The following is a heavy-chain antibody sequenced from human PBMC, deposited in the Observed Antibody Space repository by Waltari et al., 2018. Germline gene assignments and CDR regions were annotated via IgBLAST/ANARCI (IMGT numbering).Heavy chain of an antibody. CDR2: IRSKANSYAT. D-gene: IGHD2-15*01. V-gene: IGHV3-73*01. CDR3: TRQGYCSGGSCYQLLEDV. Sequence: EVQLVESGGGFVQPGGSLKLSCAASGFTFSGSAMHWVRKDSGKGLEWVGRIRSKANSYATAYAASVKGRFTISRDDSKNTAYLQMNSLKTEDTAVYYCTRQGYCSGGSCYQLLEDVWGQGTTVTVSS. J-gene: IGHJ6*02. CDR1: GFTFSGSA.